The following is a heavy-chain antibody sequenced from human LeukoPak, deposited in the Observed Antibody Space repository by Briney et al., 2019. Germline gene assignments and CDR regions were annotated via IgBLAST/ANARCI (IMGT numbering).Heavy chain of an antibody. V-gene: IGHV4-31*03. CDR1: GGSISSGGYY. CDR2: IYYSGST. D-gene: IGHD5-18*01. J-gene: IGHJ4*02. Sequence: SETLSLTCTVSGGSISSGGYYWSWIRQHPGKGLEWIGYIYYSGSTYYNPSLKSRVTISVDTSKNQFSLKLSSVTAADTAVYYCARWQEGYFSASFDYWGQGTLVTVSS. CDR3: ARWQEGYFSASFDY.